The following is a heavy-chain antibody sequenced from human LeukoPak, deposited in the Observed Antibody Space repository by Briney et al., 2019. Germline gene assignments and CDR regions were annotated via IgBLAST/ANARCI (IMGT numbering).Heavy chain of an antibody. D-gene: IGHD3-22*01. V-gene: IGHV3-21*01. CDR1: GFTFSSYS. Sequence: GGSLRLSCAGSGFTFSSYSMNWVRQAPGKGLEWVSCISSSSSYIYYADSVKGRFTISRDNAKNSLYLQMNSLRAEDTAVYYCARNRGNHYDSSGIKYWGQGTLVTVSS. CDR2: ISSSSSYI. J-gene: IGHJ4*02. CDR3: ARNRGNHYDSSGIKY.